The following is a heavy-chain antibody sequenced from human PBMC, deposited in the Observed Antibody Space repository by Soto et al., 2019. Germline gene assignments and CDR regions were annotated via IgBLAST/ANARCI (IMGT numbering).Heavy chain of an antibody. Sequence: GASVKVSCKASGGTFSSYTISWVRQALGQGLEWKGRIIPILGIANYAQKFQGRVTITADKSTSTAYMELSSLRSEDTAVYYCARGRGGYAYYYYYMDVWGKGTTVTVSS. CDR3: ARGRGGYAYYYYYMDV. CDR1: GGTFSSYT. J-gene: IGHJ6*03. CDR2: IIPILGIA. V-gene: IGHV1-69*02. D-gene: IGHD3-16*01.